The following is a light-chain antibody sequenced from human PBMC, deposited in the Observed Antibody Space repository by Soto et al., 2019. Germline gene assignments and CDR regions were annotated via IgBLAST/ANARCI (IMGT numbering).Light chain of an antibody. Sequence: ALRMTQTPSSLSASTGDRVTITLRASQGISSYLAWYQQKPGKAPKLLIYAASTLQSGVPSRFSGSGSGTDFTLTISCLQSEDFATYYCQQYYSYWTSAQRAKVDI. V-gene: IGKV1-8*01. CDR3: QQYYSYWT. J-gene: IGKJ1*01. CDR1: QGISSY. CDR2: AAS.